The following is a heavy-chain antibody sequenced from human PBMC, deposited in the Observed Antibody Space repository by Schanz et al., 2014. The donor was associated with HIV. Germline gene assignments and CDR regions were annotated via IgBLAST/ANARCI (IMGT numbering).Heavy chain of an antibody. CDR2: IWNDGSNT. V-gene: IGHV3-33*01. Sequence: VQLVESGGGLVKPGRSLRLSCTASGFTFGDYPMSWFRQAPGKGLEWVAVIWNDGSNTFYADSVKGRFTISRDNSKKTVSLQMNNLRAEDTAVYYCARDRLHPGNGMDVWGQGTTVTVSS. J-gene: IGHJ6*02. D-gene: IGHD4-4*01. CDR1: GFTFGDYP. CDR3: ARDRLHPGNGMDV.